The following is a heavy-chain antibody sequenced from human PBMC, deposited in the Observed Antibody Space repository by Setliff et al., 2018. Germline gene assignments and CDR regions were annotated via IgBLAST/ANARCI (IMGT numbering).Heavy chain of an antibody. D-gene: IGHD2-8*01. CDR1: GYILSSYG. V-gene: IGHV1-18*01. CDR3: SRLVRYCTTTSCQRASGGEF. Sequence: VASVKVSCKGSGYILSSYGISWVRQAPGQGLEWMGWISPYTGNTNYAPKVHGRVTLTTDTSTSTAYMELRSLGSDDTAVYYCSRLVRYCTTTSCQRASGGEFWGQGTLVTVSS. CDR2: ISPYTGNT. J-gene: IGHJ4*02.